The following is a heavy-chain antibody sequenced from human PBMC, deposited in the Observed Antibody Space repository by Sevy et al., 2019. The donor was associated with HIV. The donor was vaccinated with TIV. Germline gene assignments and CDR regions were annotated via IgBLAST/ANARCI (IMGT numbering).Heavy chain of an antibody. J-gene: IGHJ4*02. CDR1: XXXFSSXA. CDR2: ISGSGGST. D-gene: IGHD2-15*01. Sequence: GGSLRLSCAXSXXXFSSXAMSWVRQAPGKGLEWVSAISGSGGSTYYADSVKGRFTISRDNSKNTRYLQMNSLRAEDTAVYYCAKEGRVVVXATIDXXGQGTLVTVSS. CDR3: AKEGRVVVXATIDX. V-gene: IGHV3-23*01.